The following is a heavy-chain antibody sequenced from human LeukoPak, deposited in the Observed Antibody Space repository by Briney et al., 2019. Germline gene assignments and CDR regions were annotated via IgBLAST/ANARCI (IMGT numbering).Heavy chain of an antibody. CDR1: GFTFSSYA. D-gene: IGHD4-17*01. Sequence: GGSLRLSCAASGFTFSSYAMSWVRQAPGKGLEWVSAISGSGGSTYYADSVKGRFTISRDNSKNTLYLQMNSLKTEDTAVYYCTTYGALRAGGYYYFDYWGQGTLVTVSS. CDR2: ISGSGGST. CDR3: TTYGALRAGGYYYFDY. V-gene: IGHV3-23*01. J-gene: IGHJ4*02.